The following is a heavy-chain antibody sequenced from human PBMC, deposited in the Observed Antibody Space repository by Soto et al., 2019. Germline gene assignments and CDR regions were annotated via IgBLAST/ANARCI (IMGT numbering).Heavy chain of an antibody. CDR2: IIPILGIA. Sequence: QVQLVQSGAEVKKPGSSVKVSCKASGGTFSSYTISWVRQPPGQGLEWMGRIIPILGIANYAQKFQGRVTITAAKSTSTAYMELSSLRSEDTAVYYCAREGGSGYSGYDYYYYYGMDVWGQGTTVTVSS. J-gene: IGHJ6*02. D-gene: IGHD5-12*01. CDR1: GGTFSSYT. CDR3: AREGGSGYSGYDYYYYYGMDV. V-gene: IGHV1-69*08.